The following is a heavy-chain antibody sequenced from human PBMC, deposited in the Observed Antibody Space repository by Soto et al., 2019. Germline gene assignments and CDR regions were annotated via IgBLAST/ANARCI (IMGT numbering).Heavy chain of an antibody. CDR3: AALRRDSGSYYFDY. D-gene: IGHD1-26*01. CDR1: GYTFTSSA. CDR2: IVVGSGNT. J-gene: IGHJ4*02. Sequence: SVKVSCKASGYTFTSSAMQWVRQARGQRLEWIGWIVVGSGNTNYAQKFQERVTITRDMSTSTAYMELSSLRSEDTAVYYCAALRRDSGSYYFDYWGQGTLVTVSS. V-gene: IGHV1-58*02.